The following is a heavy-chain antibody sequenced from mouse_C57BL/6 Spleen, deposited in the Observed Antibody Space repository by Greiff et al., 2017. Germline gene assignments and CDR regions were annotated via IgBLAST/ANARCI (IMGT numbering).Heavy chain of an antibody. D-gene: IGHD1-1*01. CDR2: IHPNSGST. CDR1: GYTFTSYG. J-gene: IGHJ2*01. CDR3: LYGRDFDY. Sequence: VQLQQSGAELARPGASVKLSCKASGYTFTSYGISWVKQRTGQGLEWIGMIHPNSGSTNYNEKFKSKATLTVDKSSSTAYMQLSSLTSEDSAVYYCLYGRDFDYWGQGTTLTVSS. V-gene: IGHV1-81*01.